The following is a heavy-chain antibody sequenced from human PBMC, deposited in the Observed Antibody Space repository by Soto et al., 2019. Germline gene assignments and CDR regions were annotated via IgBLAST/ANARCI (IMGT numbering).Heavy chain of an antibody. CDR2: IYSGGST. J-gene: IGHJ3*02. CDR3: ARDALYGDHDAFDI. CDR1: GFTVSSNY. V-gene: IGHV3-66*01. D-gene: IGHD4-17*01. Sequence: EVQLVESGGGLVQPGGSLRLSCAASGFTVSSNYMSWVRQAPGKGLEWVSVIYSGGSTYYADSVKGRFTISRDNSKNTLYLQMNSLRAEDTAVYYCARDALYGDHDAFDIWGQGTMVTVSS.